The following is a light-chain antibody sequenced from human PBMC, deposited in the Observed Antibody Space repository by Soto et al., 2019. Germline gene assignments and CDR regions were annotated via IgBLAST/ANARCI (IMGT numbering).Light chain of an antibody. CDR1: QSVSSN. CDR2: GAS. J-gene: IGKJ4*01. Sequence: EIVMTQSPATLSVSPGGIATLSCRASQSVSSNLAWYQQKPGQAPRLLIYGASTRATGFPARFSGSGSGTEFTLTISSLQSEDFAVYYCQQYKNCPLTFGGGTRVEI. V-gene: IGKV3-15*01. CDR3: QQYKNCPLT.